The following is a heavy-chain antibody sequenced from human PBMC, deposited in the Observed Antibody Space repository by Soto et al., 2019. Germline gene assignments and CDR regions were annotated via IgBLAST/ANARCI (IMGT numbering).Heavy chain of an antibody. CDR2: ISYDGSNK. CDR1: GFTFSSYA. D-gene: IGHD3-3*01. CDR3: ARDYDFWSGYYKNDAFDI. V-gene: IGHV3-30-3*01. J-gene: IGHJ3*02. Sequence: QVQLVESGGGVVQPGRSLRLSCAASGFTFSSYAMHWVRQAPGKGLEWVAVISYDGSNKYYADSVKGRFTISRDNSKNTLYLQMNSLRAEDTAVYYCARDYDFWSGYYKNDAFDIWGQGTMVTVSS.